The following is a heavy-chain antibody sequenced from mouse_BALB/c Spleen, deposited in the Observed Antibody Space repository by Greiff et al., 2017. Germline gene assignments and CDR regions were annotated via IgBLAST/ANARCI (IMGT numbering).Heavy chain of an antibody. Sequence: EVKVVESGGGLVKPGGSLKLSCAASGFTFSDYYMYWVRQTPEKRLEWVATISDGGSYTYYPDSVKGRFTISRDNAKNNLYLQMSSLKSEDTAMYYCARDSDWGQGTSVTVSS. V-gene: IGHV5-4*02. CDR2: ISDGGSYT. CDR1: GFTFSDYY. CDR3: ARDSD. J-gene: IGHJ4*01.